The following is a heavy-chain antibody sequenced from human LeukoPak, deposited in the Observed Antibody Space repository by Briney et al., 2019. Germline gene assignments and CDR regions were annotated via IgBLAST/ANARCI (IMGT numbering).Heavy chain of an antibody. CDR1: GFTFSSYA. V-gene: IGHV3-30-3*01. J-gene: IGHJ3*02. Sequence: GGSLRLSCAASGFTFSSYAMHWVRQAPGKGLEWVAVISYDGSNKYYADSVKGRFTISRDNSKNTLYLQMNSLRAEDTAVYYCARGEAGSSSPNDIWGQGTMVTVSS. CDR3: ARGEAGSSSPNDI. D-gene: IGHD6-13*01. CDR2: ISYDGSNK.